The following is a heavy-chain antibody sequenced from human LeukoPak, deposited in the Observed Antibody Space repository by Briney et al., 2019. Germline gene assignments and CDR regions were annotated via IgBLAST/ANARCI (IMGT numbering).Heavy chain of an antibody. J-gene: IGHJ4*02. CDR3: AKELEYYYDSSGYWDY. CDR2: VSGSGGST. CDR1: GFSFKNYA. Sequence: GGSLRLSCAASGFSFKNYAMNWVRLPPGKGLGWVSAVSGSGGSTYNADSVKGRFTISRDNSKNTLYLQMNSLRAEDTAVYYCAKELEYYYDSSGYWDYWGQGTLVTVSS. V-gene: IGHV3-23*01. D-gene: IGHD3-22*01.